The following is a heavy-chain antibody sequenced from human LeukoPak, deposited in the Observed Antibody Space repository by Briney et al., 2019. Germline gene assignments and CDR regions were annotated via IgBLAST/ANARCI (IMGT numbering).Heavy chain of an antibody. CDR3: ARVRGSGYYYLPFDS. D-gene: IGHD3-22*01. Sequence: PSETLSLTCSVSGFSVSSGNYWGWIRQPPGRGLEWIGNVHHSGNTYYNMSLRSRVTLSLDTSRNQFSLSLTSVTAADTAVYFCARVRGSGYYYLPFDSWGRGALVTVSS. V-gene: IGHV4-38-2*02. CDR1: GFSVSSGNY. CDR2: VHHSGNT. J-gene: IGHJ4*02.